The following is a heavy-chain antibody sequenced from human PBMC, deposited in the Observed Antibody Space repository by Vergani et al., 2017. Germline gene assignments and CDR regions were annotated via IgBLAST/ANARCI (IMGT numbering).Heavy chain of an antibody. CDR2: IYRTGRT. V-gene: IGHV4-38-2*01. J-gene: IGHJ4*02. Sequence: QVQLQESGPGLVKPSETLSLTCAVSGFSIDNGYYWDWIRQPPGKGLEWIGSIYRTGRTHFNPSLKSRVTISVDTSNNHFSLRLNSLTAADTAVYYCARRSGFVYDIFSGTHYFFDFWGQGTLVTVSS. D-gene: IGHD3-9*01. CDR1: GFSIDNGYY. CDR3: ARRSGFVYDIFSGTHYFFDF.